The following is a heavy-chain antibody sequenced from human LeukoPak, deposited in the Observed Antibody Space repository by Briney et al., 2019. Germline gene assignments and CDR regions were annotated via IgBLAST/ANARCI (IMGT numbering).Heavy chain of an antibody. J-gene: IGHJ4*02. D-gene: IGHD1-26*01. CDR2: VSYSGST. CDR3: ARGARGSYSY. V-gene: IGHV4-59*08. CDR1: GGSISGYY. Sequence: SETLSLTCTVSGGSISGYYWSWIRQPPGKGLEWVGYVSYSGSTNYNPSLKSRVTISVDTSKNQFSLNLSSVTAADTAVYYCARGARGSYSYWGQGTLVTVSS.